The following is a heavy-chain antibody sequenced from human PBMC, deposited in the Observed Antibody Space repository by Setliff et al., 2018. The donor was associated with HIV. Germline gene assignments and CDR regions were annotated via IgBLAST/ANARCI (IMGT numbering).Heavy chain of an antibody. CDR3: VRDAEGVAAGAIYFYMDV. Sequence: SETLSLTCTVSGDSISTYCWIWIRQPPGKGLEWIGNIYTSGSTNYNPSLKSRVTISVDTSKNQFSLKLNSVTAADTAVYYCVRDAEGVAAGAIYFYMDVWGKGTTVTVSS. D-gene: IGHD2-8*01. CDR1: GDSISTYC. J-gene: IGHJ6*03. V-gene: IGHV4-4*09. CDR2: IYTSGST.